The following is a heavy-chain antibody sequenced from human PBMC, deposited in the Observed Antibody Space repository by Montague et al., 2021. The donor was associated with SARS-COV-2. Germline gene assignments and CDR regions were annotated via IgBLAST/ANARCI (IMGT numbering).Heavy chain of an antibody. J-gene: IGHJ4*02. Sequence: SETLSLTCTVSGDSMSGYYWSWVRQPPGTGLEWIGYIFYSGSTSYNPSLNSRVTISIDTSKKQFSLKLTSVTAADTAAYFCAREEGTKKGHGWGAFDSWGQGTLVTVSS. CDR1: GDSMSGYY. V-gene: IGHV4-59*01. CDR3: AREEGTKKGHGWGAFDS. D-gene: IGHD1-26*01. CDR2: IFYSGST.